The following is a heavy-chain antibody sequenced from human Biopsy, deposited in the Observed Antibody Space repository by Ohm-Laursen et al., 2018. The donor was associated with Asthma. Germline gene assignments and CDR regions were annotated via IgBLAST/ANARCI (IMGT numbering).Heavy chain of an antibody. V-gene: IGHV1-69*01. CDR1: GGTFNAYV. J-gene: IGHJ4*02. CDR3: ARKAGPCISRTCYSLDF. Sequence: SSVKVSCKPLGGTFNAYVIGWVRQAPGQGLEWMGGINSVFGTTTYPQKFQDRVTITADDSTSTVYMELSSLRSEDTAMYYCARKAGPCISRTCYSLDFWGQGTLVTVSS. D-gene: IGHD2-2*01. CDR2: INSVFGTT.